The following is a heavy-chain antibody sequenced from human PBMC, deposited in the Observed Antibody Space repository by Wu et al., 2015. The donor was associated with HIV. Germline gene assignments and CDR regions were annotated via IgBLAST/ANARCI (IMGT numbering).Heavy chain of an antibody. J-gene: IGHJ4*02. CDR2: INPNNGGT. Sequence: QVQLVQSGAEVKRPGASMKVSCKASGYTFNDYYIQWVRQAPGQGLEWMGWINPNNGGTNYAQNFEDRVTMTRDTSISTVYMELTSLRSDDTAVYYCARDKRGYDVLTWLLLFYFVLSWGRGTLVTVSS. CDR1: GYTFNDYY. D-gene: IGHD3-9*01. V-gene: IGHV1-2*02. CDR3: ARDKRGYDVLTWLLLFYFVLS.